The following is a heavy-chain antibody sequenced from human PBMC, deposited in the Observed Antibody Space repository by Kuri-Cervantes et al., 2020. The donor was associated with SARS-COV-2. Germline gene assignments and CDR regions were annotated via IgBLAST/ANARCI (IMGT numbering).Heavy chain of an antibody. J-gene: IGHJ5*02. CDR1: GYTFTSYD. CDR3: ASRSGSYWDWFDP. D-gene: IGHD3-10*01. CDR2: INPNSGGT. V-gene: IGHV1-2*02. Sequence: ASVKVSCKASGYTFTSYDINWVRQATGQGLEWMGWINPNSGGTNYAQKFQGRVTMTRDTSISTAYMELSRLRSDDTAVYYCASRSGSYWDWFDPWGQGTLVTVSS.